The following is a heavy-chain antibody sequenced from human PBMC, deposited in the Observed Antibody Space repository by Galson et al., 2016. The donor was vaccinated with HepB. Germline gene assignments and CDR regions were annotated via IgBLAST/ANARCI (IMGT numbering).Heavy chain of an antibody. J-gene: IGHJ2*01. D-gene: IGHD6-19*01. V-gene: IGHV1-46*04. Sequence: SVRVSCKASGYTFTSYYIHWVRQAPGQGLEWLGTISRHGGSISYAQQLQGRVTMSRDTPTLTVYMELNSLRSEDTAVYYCARDRDPVWLDYEDFDFWGRGTMVTVS. CDR2: ISRHGGSI. CDR1: GYTFTSYY. CDR3: ARDRDPVWLDYEDFDF.